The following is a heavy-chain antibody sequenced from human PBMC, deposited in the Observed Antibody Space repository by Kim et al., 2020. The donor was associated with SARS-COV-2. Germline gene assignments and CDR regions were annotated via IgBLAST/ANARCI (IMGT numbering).Heavy chain of an antibody. V-gene: IGHV6-1*01. Sequence: SQTLSLTCAISGDSVSSNSAAWNWIRQSPSRGLEWLGRTYYRSKWYNDYAVSVKSRITINPDTSKNQFSLQLNSVTPEDTAVYYCARDQSRIWSGYDWDVTIQYNWFDPWGQGTLVTVSS. J-gene: IGHJ5*02. CDR1: GDSVSSNSAA. CDR2: TYYRSKWYN. D-gene: IGHD5-12*01. CDR3: ARDQSRIWSGYDWDVTIQYNWFDP.